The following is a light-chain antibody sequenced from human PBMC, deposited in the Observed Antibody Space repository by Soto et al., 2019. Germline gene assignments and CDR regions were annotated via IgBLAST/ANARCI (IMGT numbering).Light chain of an antibody. CDR3: QQFSRPPLT. Sequence: EIVLTQSQGTLSLSPGERATLSCRASQSIASSYLAWYQQKPGQPPRLLLYRTFNRATGIPDRFSGSGSGTDFTLTISRLEPEDVAVYFCQQFSRPPLTFGGGTKVEI. V-gene: IGKV3-20*01. J-gene: IGKJ4*01. CDR2: RTF. CDR1: QSIASSY.